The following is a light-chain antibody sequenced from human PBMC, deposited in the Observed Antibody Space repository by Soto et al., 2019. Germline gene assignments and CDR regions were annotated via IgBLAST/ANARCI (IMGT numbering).Light chain of an antibody. V-gene: IGLV1-44*01. CDR2: SNN. Sequence: QAVVTRPPSVSGAPGQRVTISCTGSSSNIGAGYDVNWYQQLPGTAPKLLMYSNNQRPSGVPDRFSGSKSGTSASLAISGLQCEDEADYYCAVWDDSLKGAVFGGGTQLTVL. CDR1: SSNIGAGYD. CDR3: AVWDDSLKGAV. J-gene: IGLJ7*01.